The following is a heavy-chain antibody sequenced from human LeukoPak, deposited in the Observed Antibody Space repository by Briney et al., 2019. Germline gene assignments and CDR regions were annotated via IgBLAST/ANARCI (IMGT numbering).Heavy chain of an antibody. J-gene: IGHJ4*02. CDR3: AKDQQVGAAAYYFES. CDR1: GFTFSRYG. D-gene: IGHD6-13*01. CDR2: ISKDGKDK. Sequence: GGSLSLSCAASGFTFSRYGLHWGREAPGKGREGVAVISKDGKDKNYTDSVKGRLTISRDNSKSTLYLQWNSLRAEDTAVYYCAKDQQVGAAAYYFESWGEGTLVSVSS. V-gene: IGHV3-30*18.